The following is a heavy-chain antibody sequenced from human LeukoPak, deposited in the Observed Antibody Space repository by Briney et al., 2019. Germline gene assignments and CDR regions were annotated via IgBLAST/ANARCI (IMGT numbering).Heavy chain of an antibody. Sequence: GGSLKLSCTASGFTFTSYAISWVRRAPGKGLEWVSAISGSGGDSYYADSVEGRFTISRDNSKNTLSLQMSSLRAEDTAVYYCARVTYYFDSRGYYAFDYWGQGTLVTVSS. CDR1: GFTFTSYA. CDR3: ARVTYYFDSRGYYAFDY. V-gene: IGHV3-23*01. J-gene: IGHJ4*01. D-gene: IGHD3-22*01. CDR2: ISGSGGDS.